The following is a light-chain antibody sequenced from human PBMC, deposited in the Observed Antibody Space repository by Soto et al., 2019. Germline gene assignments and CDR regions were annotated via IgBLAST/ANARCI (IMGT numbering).Light chain of an antibody. J-gene: IGLJ1*01. V-gene: IGLV2-14*01. CDR3: SSYTSSSTQV. Sequence: QSALTQPPSASGSPGQSVTISCTGTGSDIGGYNFVSWYQQHPGKVPKLIIYEVSNRPSGVSNRFSGSKSGNTASLTISGLQAEDEADYYCSSYTSSSTQVFGTGTKLTVL. CDR1: GSDIGGYNF. CDR2: EVS.